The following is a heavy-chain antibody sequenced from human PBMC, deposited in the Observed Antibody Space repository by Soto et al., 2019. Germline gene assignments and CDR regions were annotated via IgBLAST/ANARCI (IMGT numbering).Heavy chain of an antibody. V-gene: IGHV3-53*01. CDR1: GFTVSSNY. Sequence: EVQLVESGGGLIQPGGSLRLSCAASGFTVSSNYMSWVRQAPGKGLEWVSLIYSGGSTFYADSVKGRFTISRDNSRNTLYLQMNSLRAEDTAVYYCARAPSPWVFDRWGQGTLVTVSS. D-gene: IGHD7-27*01. CDR3: ARAPSPWVFDR. CDR2: IYSGGST. J-gene: IGHJ4*02.